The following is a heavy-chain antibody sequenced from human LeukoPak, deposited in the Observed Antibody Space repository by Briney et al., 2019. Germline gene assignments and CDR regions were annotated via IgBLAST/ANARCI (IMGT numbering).Heavy chain of an antibody. J-gene: IGHJ3*02. D-gene: IGHD4-23*01. CDR1: GGSISSYY. V-gene: IGHV4-59*08. CDR2: IYYSGST. Sequence: SETLSLTCTVSGGSISSYYWSWIRQPPGKGLEWIGYIYYSGSTNYNPSLKSRVTISVDTSKNQFSLKLSSVTAADTAVCYCATYTVITPRLDAFHIWGQGTMVTVSS. CDR3: ATYTVITPRLDAFHI.